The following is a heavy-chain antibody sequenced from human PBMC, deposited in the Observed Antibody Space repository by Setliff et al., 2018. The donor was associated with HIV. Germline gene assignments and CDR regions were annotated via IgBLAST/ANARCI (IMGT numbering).Heavy chain of an antibody. CDR1: GGSFNTYA. Sequence: GALVKVSCKSSGGSFNTYAINWVRQAPGQGLEWMGGIISIFDKANYAQKFHGRLTITADESTSTAYMELSSLRSEDTAVYYCARGDYGSGSYYPYYFYYGMDVWGQGTTVTVSS. D-gene: IGHD3-10*01. CDR3: ARGDYGSGSYYPYYFYYGMDV. J-gene: IGHJ6*02. V-gene: IGHV1-69*13. CDR2: IISIFDKA.